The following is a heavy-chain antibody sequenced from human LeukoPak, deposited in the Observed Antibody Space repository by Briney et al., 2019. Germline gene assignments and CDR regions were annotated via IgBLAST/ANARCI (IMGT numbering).Heavy chain of an antibody. J-gene: IGHJ6*03. CDR1: GYTFTSYG. V-gene: IGHV1-18*01. D-gene: IGHD5-18*01. Sequence: ASVKVSCKASGYTFTSYGISWVRQAPGQGLEWMGWISAYNGNTNYAQKLQGRVTMTTDTSTSTAYMELRSLRSDDTAVYYCARLFEYSSYYYYYMDVWGKGTTVTISS. CDR2: ISAYNGNT. CDR3: ARLFEYSSYYYYYMDV.